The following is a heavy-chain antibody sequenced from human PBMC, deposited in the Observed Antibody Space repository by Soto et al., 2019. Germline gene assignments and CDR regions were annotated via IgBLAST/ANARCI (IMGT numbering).Heavy chain of an antibody. CDR1: GCAINSYY. Sequence: PSETLSRPCTVSGCAINSYYLTLIRQPAGKGLEWIGRIYSSGSTKYNPSLQSRVTMSLDTSKNQFSLRLTSVTAADTAVYYCARGQRFSDWFDPWGQGNLVTVSS. CDR2: IYSSGST. J-gene: IGHJ5*02. CDR3: ARGQRFSDWFDP. V-gene: IGHV4-4*07. D-gene: IGHD3-3*01.